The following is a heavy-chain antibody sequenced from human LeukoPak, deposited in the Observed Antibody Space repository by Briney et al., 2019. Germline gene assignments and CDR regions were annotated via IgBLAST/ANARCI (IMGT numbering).Heavy chain of an antibody. J-gene: IGHJ4*02. Sequence: GGSLGLSCAASGLTFSSYAMSWVRQAPGKGLEWVSAISGSGGSTYYADSVKGRFTISRDNSKNTLYLQMNSLRAEDTAVYYCAKDIGGAASAQFDYWGQGTLVTVSS. CDR3: AKDIGGAASAQFDY. D-gene: IGHD2-15*01. CDR1: GLTFSSYA. V-gene: IGHV3-23*01. CDR2: ISGSGGST.